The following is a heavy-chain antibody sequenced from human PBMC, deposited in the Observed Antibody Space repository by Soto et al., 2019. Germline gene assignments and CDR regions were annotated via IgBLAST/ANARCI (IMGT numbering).Heavy chain of an antibody. V-gene: IGHV5-51*01. CDR1: GYSFTSYW. Sequence: GESLKISCKGSGYSFTSYWIGWVRQMPGKGLEWMGIIYPGDSDTRYSPSFQGQVTISADKSISTSYLQWSSLKASDTAMYYCARLPIYCSGGSCYSYYGMDVWGQGTTVTV. CDR3: ARLPIYCSGGSCYSYYGMDV. CDR2: IYPGDSDT. D-gene: IGHD2-15*01. J-gene: IGHJ6*02.